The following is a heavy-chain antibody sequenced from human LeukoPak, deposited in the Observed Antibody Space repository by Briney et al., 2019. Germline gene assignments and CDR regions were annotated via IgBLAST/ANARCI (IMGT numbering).Heavy chain of an antibody. D-gene: IGHD6-19*01. J-gene: IGHJ4*02. V-gene: IGHV3-7*04. Sequence: GGSLRLSCAASGFAFSSFWMSWVRQVPGKGLEWVANINQDGREKNYVDSVKGRFTIFRDNAKNSLYLQVNSLRVEDTAVFYCTRGSGWYPDYWGQGTLVTVSS. CDR3: TRGSGWYPDY. CDR1: GFAFSSFW. CDR2: INQDGREK.